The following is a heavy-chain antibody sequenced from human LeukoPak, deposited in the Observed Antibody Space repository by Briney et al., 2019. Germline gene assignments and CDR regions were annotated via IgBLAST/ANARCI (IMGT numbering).Heavy chain of an antibody. CDR1: GFTFSSYA. J-gene: IGHJ4*02. V-gene: IGHV3-30-3*02. D-gene: IGHD3-10*01. CDR2: ISFDGSNK. CDR3: AQGENFYYGSGTYQPN. Sequence: GGSLRLSCAASGFTFSSYAMHWVRQAPGKGLEWVAVISFDGSNKYYADSVKGRFTISRDNSRNILFLQMNSLRAEDTAVYYCAQGENFYYGSGTYQPNWGQGTLVTVSS.